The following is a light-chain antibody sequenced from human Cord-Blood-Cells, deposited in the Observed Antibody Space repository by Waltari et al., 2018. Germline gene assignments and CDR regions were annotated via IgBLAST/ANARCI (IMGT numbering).Light chain of an antibody. V-gene: IGKV1-5*01. CDR1: QSISSW. CDR3: QQYNSYSPWT. CDR2: DAS. J-gene: IGKJ1*01. Sequence: DIQMTQSPSTLSASVGDRVTITCRASQSISSWLAWYQQKPGKAPKLLIYDASRLKSGVPARCSGSGSGTEFTLTISSLQPDDFATYYCQQYNSYSPWTFGQGTKVEIK.